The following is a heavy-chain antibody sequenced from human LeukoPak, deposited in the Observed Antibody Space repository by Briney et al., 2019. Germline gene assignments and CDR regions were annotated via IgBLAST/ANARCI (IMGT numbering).Heavy chain of an antibody. CDR1: GSFFGTYA. J-gene: IGHJ6*02. CDR3: ARAPDSYDILTGYRGYGMDV. Sequence: GGSLRLSCAASGSFFGTYALSWVRQAPGKGLEWVSYISSSGSTIYYADSVKGRFTISRDNAKNSLYLQMNSLRAEDTAVYYCARAPDSYDILTGYRGYGMDVWGQGTTVTVSS. V-gene: IGHV3-48*03. CDR2: ISSSGSTI. D-gene: IGHD3-9*01.